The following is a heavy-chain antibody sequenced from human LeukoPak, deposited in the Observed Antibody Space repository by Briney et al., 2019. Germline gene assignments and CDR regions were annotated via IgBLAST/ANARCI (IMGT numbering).Heavy chain of an antibody. J-gene: IGHJ4*02. CDR3: ARHSGSSWSYFDQ. CDR1: GGSISRYY. CDR2: IYYSGST. V-gene: IGHV4-59*08. Sequence: SETLSLTCTVSGGSISRYYWSWIRQPPGKGLEWIGYIYYSGSTNYNPSLKSRVTISVDTSKNQFSLKLSSVTAADTAVYYCARHSGSSWSYFDQWGQGTVVTVSS. D-gene: IGHD6-13*01.